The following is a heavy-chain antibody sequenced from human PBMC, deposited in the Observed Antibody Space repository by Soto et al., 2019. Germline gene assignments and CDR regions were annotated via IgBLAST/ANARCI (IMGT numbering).Heavy chain of an antibody. CDR1: GFTFSNYG. CDR2: IWPDGSSK. V-gene: IGHV3-33*01. Sequence: QVQLVESGGGVVQPGRSLRLSCAGSGFTFSNYGMHWVRQAPDKGLEWVAVIWPDGSSKYYADSVKGRFTISRDNSKNTRYVQMNSLRAEDTAVYFCARDRYYDSSGSQPAYWGQGTLVTVSS. CDR3: ARDRYYDSSGSQPAY. J-gene: IGHJ4*02. D-gene: IGHD3-22*01.